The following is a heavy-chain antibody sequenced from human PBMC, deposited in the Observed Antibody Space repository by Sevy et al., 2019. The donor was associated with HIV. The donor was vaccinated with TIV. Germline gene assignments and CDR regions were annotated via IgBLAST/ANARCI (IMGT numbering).Heavy chain of an antibody. CDR3: ARDGAGEFDI. V-gene: IGHV3-74*01. Sequence: GGSLRLSCAASGFTFSNYWMNWVRQAPGKGLVWVSHINTDGSSTRYADSVKGRFTISRDNARNMLDLQMNSLRAEDTAVYYCARDGAGEFDIWGQGTMVTVSS. CDR2: INTDGSST. CDR1: GFTFSNYW. D-gene: IGHD3-10*01. J-gene: IGHJ3*02.